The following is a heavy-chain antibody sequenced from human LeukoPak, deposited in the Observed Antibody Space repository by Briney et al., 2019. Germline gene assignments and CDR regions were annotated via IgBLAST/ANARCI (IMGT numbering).Heavy chain of an antibody. CDR3: ARADPDLRSGYSYFDY. Sequence: GGSLRLSCAASGFTFSNAWMSWVRQAPGKGLEWVGRIKSKTDGGTTDYAAPVKGRFTISRDNSKNTLYLQMNSLRAEDTAVYYCARADPDLRSGYSYFDYWGQGTLVTVSS. V-gene: IGHV3-15*01. J-gene: IGHJ4*02. CDR2: IKSKTDGGTT. CDR1: GFTFSNAW. D-gene: IGHD3-3*01.